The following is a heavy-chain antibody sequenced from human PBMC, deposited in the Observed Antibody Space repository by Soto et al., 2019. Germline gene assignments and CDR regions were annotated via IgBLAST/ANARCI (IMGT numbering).Heavy chain of an antibody. D-gene: IGHD6-6*01. Sequence: PGGSLRLSCAASVFTFSSYGIHWGRQAPGKGLEWVAVIWYDGSNKYYADSVKGRFTISRDNSKNTLYLQMNSLRAEDTAVCYCARALLQQLVYYYGMDVWGQGTTVTVSS. CDR1: VFTFSSYG. CDR3: ARALLQQLVYYYGMDV. CDR2: IWYDGSNK. V-gene: IGHV3-33*01. J-gene: IGHJ6*02.